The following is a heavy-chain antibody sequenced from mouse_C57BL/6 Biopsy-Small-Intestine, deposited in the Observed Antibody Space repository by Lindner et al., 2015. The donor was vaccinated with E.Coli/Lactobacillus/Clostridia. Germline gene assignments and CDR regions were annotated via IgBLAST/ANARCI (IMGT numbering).Heavy chain of an antibody. CDR3: ARGWLNYFFDY. CDR1: GFTFSSYA. D-gene: IGHD2-3*01. V-gene: IGHV5-4*01. CDR2: ISDGGGYT. Sequence: VQLQESGGGLVKPGGSLKLSCAASGFTFSSYAMSWVRQTPEKRLEWVATISDGGGYTYYPDSVKGRFTISRDNAMNILYLQMRHLKSEDTAMYYCARGWLNYFFDYWGQGTTLTVSS. J-gene: IGHJ2*01.